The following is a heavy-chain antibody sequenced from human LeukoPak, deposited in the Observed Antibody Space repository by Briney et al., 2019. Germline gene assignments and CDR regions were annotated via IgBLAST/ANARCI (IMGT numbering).Heavy chain of an antibody. J-gene: IGHJ4*02. CDR1: GFTFSSYG. V-gene: IGHV3-30*03. D-gene: IGHD6-19*01. Sequence: PGGSLRLSCAASGFTFSSYGMHWVRQAPGKGLEWVAVISYDGSNKYYADSVKGRFTVSRDSSKNTLYLQMNSLRAEDTAVYYCATAVASSSGWYADYWGQGTLVTVSS. CDR3: ATAVASSSGWYADY. CDR2: ISYDGSNK.